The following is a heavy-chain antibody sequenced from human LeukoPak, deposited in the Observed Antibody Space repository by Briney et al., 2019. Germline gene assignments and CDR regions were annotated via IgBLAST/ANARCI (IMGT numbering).Heavy chain of an antibody. CDR2: IKHDGSER. D-gene: IGHD6-19*01. J-gene: IGHJ4*02. Sequence: SLRHSCVATRLTYRRYLMSWVRPPPGKGMEWVAHIKHDGSERNYMESVKGRFTISRDNGKNSLHLQMNNLRAEDTAVYYCAAGSGWSSEYWGQGTLVTVSS. CDR1: RLTYRRYL. V-gene: IGHV3-7*03. CDR3: AAGSGWSSEY.